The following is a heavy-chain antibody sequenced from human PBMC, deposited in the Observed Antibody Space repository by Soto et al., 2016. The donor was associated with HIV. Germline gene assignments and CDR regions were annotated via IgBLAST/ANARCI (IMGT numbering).Heavy chain of an antibody. D-gene: IGHD3-10*01. CDR1: RFFVSDNY. Sequence: EVQLVESGGGLVQSGGSLRLSCAASRFFVSDNYMTWVRQAPGKGLEWVSVIYSGGDTNYADSVRGRFTISRDNYKNTLYLQMNSLRVEDTALYYCAGGTSHGSGNLVWLSGVQGTLVSVSS. V-gene: IGHV3-66*01. CDR2: IYSGGDT. CDR3: AGGTSHGSGNLVWLS. J-gene: IGHJ4*02.